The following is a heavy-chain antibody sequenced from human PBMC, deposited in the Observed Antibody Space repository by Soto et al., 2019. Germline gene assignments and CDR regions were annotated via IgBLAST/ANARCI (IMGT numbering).Heavy chain of an antibody. CDR2: IYYSGST. CDR1: GGSISSGGYY. CDR3: ARKDSGYADDMDV. D-gene: IGHD5-12*01. V-gene: IGHV4-31*03. Sequence: QVQLQESGPGLVKPSQTLSLTCTVSGGSISSGGYYWSWIRQHPGKGLEWIGYIYYSGSTYYNPSHKRRVTMSVDTSENQFSLRLSSVTAADTAVYYCARKDSGYADDMDVWGKGTTVTVSS. J-gene: IGHJ6*03.